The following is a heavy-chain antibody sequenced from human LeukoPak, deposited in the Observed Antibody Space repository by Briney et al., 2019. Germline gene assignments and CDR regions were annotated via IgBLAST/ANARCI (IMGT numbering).Heavy chain of an antibody. Sequence: GASVKVSCEASGYIFTGYCIQWVRQAPGQGLEWMGRINPNSDVTNYTQKFQGRVTMTSDTSISTAYIELSRLRSDDTAVYYCARGLVGATTSGWFDPWGQGTLVTVSS. J-gene: IGHJ5*02. CDR2: INPNSDVT. V-gene: IGHV1-2*06. D-gene: IGHD1-26*01. CDR3: ARGLVGATTSGWFDP. CDR1: GYIFTGYC.